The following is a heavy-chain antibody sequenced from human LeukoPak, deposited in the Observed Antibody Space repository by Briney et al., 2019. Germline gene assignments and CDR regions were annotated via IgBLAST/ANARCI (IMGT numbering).Heavy chain of an antibody. CDR3: AKRSLFIPNRSGFDF. V-gene: IGHV3-23*01. CDR1: GFTFSTYA. CDR2: ISGSGDST. Sequence: GGSLRLSCVASGFTFSTYAMSWVRQAPGKGLDWVSLISGSGDSTYYADSVKGRFIISRDNSKNTLYLQLNSLRAEDTALYYCAKRSLFIPNRSGFDFWGQGTLVTVSS. D-gene: IGHD2-15*01. J-gene: IGHJ4*02.